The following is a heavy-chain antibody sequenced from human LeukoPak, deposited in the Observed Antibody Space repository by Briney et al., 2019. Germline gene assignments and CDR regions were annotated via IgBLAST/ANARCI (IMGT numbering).Heavy chain of an antibody. V-gene: IGHV3-74*01. CDR1: GFTFSNYA. CDR3: ARGTSVAGSDY. D-gene: IGHD6-19*01. CDR2: INSDGSGT. J-gene: IGHJ4*02. Sequence: GASLRLSCAASGFTFSNYAMSWVRQAPGKGPVWVSHINSDGSGTSYADSVKGRFTVSRDNAKNTLYLQMNSLRVEDTAVYYCARGTSVAGSDYWGQGTLVTVSS.